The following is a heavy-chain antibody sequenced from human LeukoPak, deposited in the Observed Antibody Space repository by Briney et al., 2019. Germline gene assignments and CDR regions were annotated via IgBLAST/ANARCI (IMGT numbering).Heavy chain of an antibody. Sequence: PGGSLRLSCTASGFTFSRNGMHWVRQAPGKGLELVAFIKRDESEKWYLNSVRGRFTISRDNSKNTLYLHMNSLSAEDTAVYYCVKDVLFAVGDAFDIWGQGTMVTVSS. CDR1: GFTFSRNG. J-gene: IGHJ3*02. CDR2: IKRDESEK. D-gene: IGHD3-10*02. CDR3: VKDVLFAVGDAFDI. V-gene: IGHV3-30*02.